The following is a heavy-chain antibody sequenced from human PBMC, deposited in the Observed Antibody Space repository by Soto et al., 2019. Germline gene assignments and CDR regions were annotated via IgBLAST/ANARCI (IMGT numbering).Heavy chain of an antibody. Sequence: SSETLSLTCTVSGASISSDYWTWIRHPPGKGLEWIGYMHYSGSSNYNPSLKSRVTISIDTSKNQFSLKVSSVTAADTAVYYCARRKFASGSYWHDYWGQGTLVTVSS. CDR3: ARRKFASGSYWHDY. V-gene: IGHV4-59*12. CDR2: MHYSGSS. CDR1: GASISSDY. J-gene: IGHJ4*02. D-gene: IGHD3-10*01.